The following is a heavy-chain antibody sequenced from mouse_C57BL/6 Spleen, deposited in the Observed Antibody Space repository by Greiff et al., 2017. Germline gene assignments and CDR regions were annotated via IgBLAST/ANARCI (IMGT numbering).Heavy chain of an antibody. Sequence: DVKLVESGGGLVKPGGSLKLSCAASGFTFSSYAMSWVRQTPEKRLEWVATISDGGSYTYYPDNVKGRFTISRDNAKNNLYLQMSHLKSEDTAMYYCARDNYYGSSYYAMDYWGQGTSVTVSS. CDR2: ISDGGSYT. CDR1: GFTFSSYA. J-gene: IGHJ4*01. D-gene: IGHD1-1*01. V-gene: IGHV5-4*01. CDR3: ARDNYYGSSYYAMDY.